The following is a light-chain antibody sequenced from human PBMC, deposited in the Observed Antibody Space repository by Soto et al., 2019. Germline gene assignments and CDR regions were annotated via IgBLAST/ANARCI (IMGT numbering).Light chain of an antibody. CDR2: GAS. CDR1: QSVSSNY. CDR3: QQYGSSPPWT. Sequence: EIVLTQSPGTLSLSPGERATLSCRASQSVSSNYLAWYQQKPGQAPRLLIYGASSRATGIPDRCRGSGSGTDFTLTFSRLEPEDFAVYYCQQYGSSPPWTFGQGTKVEIK. V-gene: IGKV3-20*01. J-gene: IGKJ1*01.